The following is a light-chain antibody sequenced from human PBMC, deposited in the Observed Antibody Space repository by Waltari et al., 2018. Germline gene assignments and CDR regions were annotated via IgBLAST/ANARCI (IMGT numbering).Light chain of an antibody. CDR1: SSDVGSYDY. V-gene: IGLV2-14*01. CDR3: SSHTSNNVVV. CDR2: DVS. Sequence: QSALTQPASVSGSPGQSFTISCTGTSSDVGSYDYVPWYQQHPGKAPTVMLYDVSNRPSGVSNRFSGSKSGNTASLTISGLQAEDEADYYCSSHTSNNVVVFGGGTKLTVL. J-gene: IGLJ2*01.